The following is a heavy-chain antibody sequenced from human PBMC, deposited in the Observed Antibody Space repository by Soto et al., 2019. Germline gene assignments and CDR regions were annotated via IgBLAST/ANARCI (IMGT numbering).Heavy chain of an antibody. CDR2: ISSSSSYI. Sequence: EVQLVESGGGLVKPGGSLRVSCAASGFTFSSYSMSWVRQAPGKGLEWVSSISSSSSYIYYADSVKGRFTISRDNAKNSLYLQMNSLRAEDTALYYCARVRIAATGLYFFDYWGQGTLVTVSS. CDR3: ARVRIAATGLYFFDY. CDR1: GFTFSSYS. V-gene: IGHV3-21*01. D-gene: IGHD6-13*01. J-gene: IGHJ4*02.